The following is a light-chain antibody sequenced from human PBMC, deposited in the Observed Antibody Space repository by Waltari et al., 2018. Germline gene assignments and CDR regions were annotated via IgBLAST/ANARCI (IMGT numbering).Light chain of an antibody. CDR2: KDN. J-gene: IGLJ2*01. CDR3: QSADSSGPSVV. CDR1: LLDKQY. V-gene: IGLV3-25*03. Sequence: SYALTQPSSMSVSPGQTSRITCPGNLLDKQYGYWYQQKPGQAPILVIFKDNERPSGIPERFSGSSSGTTVTLTISGVQAEDEADYYCQSADSSGPSVVFGGGTKLT.